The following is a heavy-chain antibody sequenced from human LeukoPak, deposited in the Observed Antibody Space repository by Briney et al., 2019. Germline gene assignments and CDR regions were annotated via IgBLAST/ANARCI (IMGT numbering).Heavy chain of an antibody. Sequence: GRSLRLSCAASGFTFSSYGMHWVRQAPGKGLEWVAVISYDGSNKYYADSVKGRFTISRDNSKNTLYLQMNSLRAEDTVVYYCAKDTSSSGSYFDYWGQGTLVTVSS. V-gene: IGHV3-30*18. J-gene: IGHJ4*02. CDR1: GFTFSSYG. D-gene: IGHD3-10*01. CDR3: AKDTSSSGSYFDY. CDR2: ISYDGSNK.